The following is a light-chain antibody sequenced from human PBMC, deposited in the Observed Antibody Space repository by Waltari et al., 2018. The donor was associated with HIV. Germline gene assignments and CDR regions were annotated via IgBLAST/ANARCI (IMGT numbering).Light chain of an antibody. V-gene: IGKV1-9*01. Sequence: SASVGDGLTITCRASQCISSSLAWYQQKPGKAPNLLIFDASTLQVGVPSRFSGSGSGTEFTLTVDSLQPEDFATYYCQQLKSYPHTFGGGTRVEI. J-gene: IGKJ4*01. CDR3: QQLKSYPHT. CDR2: DAS. CDR1: QCISSS.